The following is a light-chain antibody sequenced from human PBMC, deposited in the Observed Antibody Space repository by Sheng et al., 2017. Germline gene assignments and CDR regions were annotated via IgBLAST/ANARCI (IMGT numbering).Light chain of an antibody. J-gene: IGKJ1*01. Sequence: IQMTQSPSSLSASVGDRVTITCRASQSISRFLNWYQQKPGKAPKLLIYTVSSLQIGVPSRFSGSGSGTDFTLTISSLQPEDFATYYCQQSYGRTFGQGTKVEIK. CDR1: QSISRF. CDR2: TVS. V-gene: IGKV1-39*01. CDR3: QQSYGRT.